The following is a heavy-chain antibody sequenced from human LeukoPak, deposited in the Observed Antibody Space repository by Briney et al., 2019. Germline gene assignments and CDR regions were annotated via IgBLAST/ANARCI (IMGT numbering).Heavy chain of an antibody. V-gene: IGHV3-23*01. CDR2: INGRGDNT. Sequence: PGGSLGLSCAASGFTFSSYAMNWVRQAPGKGLEWVSAINGRGDNTYYADSVKGRFTISRDNSKSTLFLQMNSLRAEDTAIYYCAKDRVSPGFNLFDPWGQGTPVTVSS. D-gene: IGHD2/OR15-2a*01. J-gene: IGHJ5*02. CDR1: GFTFSSYA. CDR3: AKDRVSPGFNLFDP.